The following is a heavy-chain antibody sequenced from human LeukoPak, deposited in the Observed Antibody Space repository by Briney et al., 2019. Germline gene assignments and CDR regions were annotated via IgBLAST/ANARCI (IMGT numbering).Heavy chain of an antibody. V-gene: IGHV1-46*01. Sequence: ASVKVSCKASGYXFTGYYIHWVRQAPGQGLEWMGIINPSGGTTSYAQKFQGRVTVTRDTSTSTVYMELSSLRSEDTAVYYCARDLVVVTGLRTRGSFDIWGQGTMVTVSS. D-gene: IGHD2-21*02. CDR3: ARDLVVVTGLRTRGSFDI. CDR1: GYXFTGYY. CDR2: INPSGGTT. J-gene: IGHJ3*02.